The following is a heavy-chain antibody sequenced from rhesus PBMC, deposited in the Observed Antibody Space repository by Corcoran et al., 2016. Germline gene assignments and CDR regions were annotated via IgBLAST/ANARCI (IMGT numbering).Heavy chain of an antibody. V-gene: IGHV1-70*01. CDR1: GYIFTSYV. CDR3: AAVEDTAGTVWFGYFDL. Sequence: QEQLVQSGAEVKKPGASVKVSCKASGYIFTSYVISWLRQAPGQGFEWVGGITPGYGSKSYAKKCKGRVRITADMSTSTVYMELRSLRSEDMAVYYCAAVEDTAGTVWFGYFDLWGPGTPITISS. D-gene: IGHD5-30*01. J-gene: IGHJ2*01. CDR2: ITPGYGSK.